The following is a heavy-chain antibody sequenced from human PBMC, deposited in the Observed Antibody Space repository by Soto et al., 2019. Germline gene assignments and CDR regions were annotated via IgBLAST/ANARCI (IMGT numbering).Heavy chain of an antibody. V-gene: IGHV3-30*18. CDR1: GFTFSYG. D-gene: IGHD2-15*01. CDR2: ISYDTSNK. J-gene: IGHJ4*02. CDR3: AKLVIGYCSGNTCDDY. Sequence: VQLLESGGGLRQPGGSLRLSCAASGFTFSYGIHWLRQGPGKGLEWVAYISYDTSNKFYGDSVKGRFTISRDNSKKTLFLQMKRQGAEDTAVDYCAKLVIGYCSGNTCDDYWGQGTLVAVSS.